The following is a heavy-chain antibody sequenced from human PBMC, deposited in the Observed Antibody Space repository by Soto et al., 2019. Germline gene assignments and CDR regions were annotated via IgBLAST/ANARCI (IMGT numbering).Heavy chain of an antibody. CDR1: GSIFRGYG. CDR2: IWYDGSNK. J-gene: IGHJ4*02. CDR3: ARDGIGGTVFRGFCDY. Sequence: QEHLVESGGGVVQPGTSLRLSCAASGSIFRGYGMHWVRQAPGKGLEWVAVIWYDGSNKYYADSVKGRFTISRDNSKNILYLQMDSLRAEDTAVYYCARDGIGGTVFRGFCDYWGQGTLVTISS. D-gene: IGHD1-7*01. V-gene: IGHV3-33*01.